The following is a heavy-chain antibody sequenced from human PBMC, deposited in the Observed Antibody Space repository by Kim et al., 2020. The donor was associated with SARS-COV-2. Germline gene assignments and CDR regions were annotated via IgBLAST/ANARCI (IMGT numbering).Heavy chain of an antibody. CDR1: GFTFSSYG. V-gene: IGHV3-33*01. Sequence: GGSLRLSCAASGFTFSSYGMHWVRQAPGKGLEWVAVIWYDGSNKYYADSVKGRFTISRDNSKNTLYLQMNSLRAEDTAVYYCARDGWGYPVGYWGQGTLVTVSS. J-gene: IGHJ4*02. D-gene: IGHD2-2*01. CDR2: IWYDGSNK. CDR3: ARDGWGYPVGY.